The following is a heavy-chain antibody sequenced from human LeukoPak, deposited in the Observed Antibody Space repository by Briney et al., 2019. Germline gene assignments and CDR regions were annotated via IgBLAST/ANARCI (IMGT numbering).Heavy chain of an antibody. J-gene: IGHJ4*02. D-gene: IGHD2-21*02. CDR1: GYTFTSYG. V-gene: IGHV1-18*01. Sequence: ASVKVSCKASGYTFTSYGISWVRQAPGQGLEWMGWISAYNGNTNYAQKLQGRVTMTTDTSTSTAYMELRSLRSDDTAVYYCAREKLPLSGLLFVPYYFDYWGQGTLVTVSS. CDR2: ISAYNGNT. CDR3: AREKLPLSGLLFVPYYFDY.